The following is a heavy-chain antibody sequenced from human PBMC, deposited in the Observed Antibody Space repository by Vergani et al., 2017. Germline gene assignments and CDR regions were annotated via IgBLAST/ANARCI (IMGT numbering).Heavy chain of an antibody. CDR2: ISYDGSNK. CDR3: AKTHYYDSSGYYGAGYYFDY. D-gene: IGHD3-22*01. V-gene: IGHV3-30*18. J-gene: IGHJ4*02. Sequence: QVQLVESGGGVVQPGRALRLSCAASGFTFSSYGMHCVRQAPGKGLEWVAVISYDGSNKYYEESVKGRFYISRDNSKTTLYLQMNSLRAEDTAVYYCAKTHYYDSSGYYGAGYYFDYWGQGTLVTVSS. CDR1: GFTFSSYG.